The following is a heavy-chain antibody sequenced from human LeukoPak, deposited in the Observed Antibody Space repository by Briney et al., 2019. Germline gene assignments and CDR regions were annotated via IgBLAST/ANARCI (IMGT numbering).Heavy chain of an antibody. D-gene: IGHD2-15*01. CDR3: AKDLGYCSGVTCLAADY. J-gene: IGHJ4*02. CDR1: GFTFSNYG. V-gene: IGHV3-30*18. CDR2: IPYDGNKK. Sequence: GGSLRLSCAASGFTFSNYGMHWVRQAPGKGLEWVAVIPYDGNKKYYADSVKGRFTISRDNSKNTLYMQMSSLRAEDTAVYYCAKDLGYCSGVTCLAADYWGQGTLVTVSS.